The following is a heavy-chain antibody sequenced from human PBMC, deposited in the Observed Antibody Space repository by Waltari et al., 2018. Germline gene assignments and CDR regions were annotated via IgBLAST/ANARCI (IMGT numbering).Heavy chain of an antibody. Sequence: QLQLQESGPGLVKPSETLSLTCTVSGGSISSSSYYWGWIRQPPGKGLEWIGSIYYSGSTYYNPSRKSRVTISVDTSKNQFSLKLSSVTAADTAVYYCARGPTYSGYDYWGQGTLVTVSS. V-gene: IGHV4-39*07. D-gene: IGHD5-12*01. J-gene: IGHJ4*02. CDR1: GGSISSSSYY. CDR2: IYYSGST. CDR3: ARGPTYSGYDY.